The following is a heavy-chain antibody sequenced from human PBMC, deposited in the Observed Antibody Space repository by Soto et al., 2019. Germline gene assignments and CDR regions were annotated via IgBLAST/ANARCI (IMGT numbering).Heavy chain of an antibody. CDR2: ISYDGSNK. D-gene: IGHD6-19*01. J-gene: IGHJ5*02. CDR3: ARDRDSSGWYGGRWFDP. CDR1: GFPFSSYA. Sequence: GGSLRLSCAASGFPFSSYALHWVRQAPGKGLEWVAVISYDGSNKYYADSVKGRFTISRDNSKDTLYLQMNSLRAEDTAVYYCARDRDSSGWYGGRWFDPWGQGT. V-gene: IGHV3-30-3*01.